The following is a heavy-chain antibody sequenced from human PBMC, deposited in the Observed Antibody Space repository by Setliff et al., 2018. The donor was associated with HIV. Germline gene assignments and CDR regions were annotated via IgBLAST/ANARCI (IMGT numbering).Heavy chain of an antibody. J-gene: IGHJ6*02. D-gene: IGHD6-13*01. Sequence: PGGSLRLSCAASGFIVNNFEMNWVRQAPGKGLEWVSSISSSNSYMYYADSMKGRFTISRDNAKNSLYLQMNSLRPEDTAVYYCARDCRVGWVFTYGMDVWGQGTTVTVSS. CDR1: GFIVNNFE. V-gene: IGHV3-21*04. CDR2: ISSSNSYM. CDR3: ARDCRVGWVFTYGMDV.